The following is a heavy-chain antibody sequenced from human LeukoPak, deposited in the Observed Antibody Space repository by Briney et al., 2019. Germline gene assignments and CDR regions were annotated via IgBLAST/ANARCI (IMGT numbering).Heavy chain of an antibody. CDR1: EFSFSSHS. CDR2: INSSGDYT. CDR3: ARDGMITAYAFDT. J-gene: IGHJ3*02. V-gene: IGHV3-21*01. Sequence: RTGGSLRLSCAASEFSFSSHSMNWVRQAPGKGLGWVSTINSSGDYTCYADSVKGRFTISRDNAKNSLYLQMNSLRAEDTAVYYCARDGMITAYAFDTWGQGTMVTVSS. D-gene: IGHD3-16*01.